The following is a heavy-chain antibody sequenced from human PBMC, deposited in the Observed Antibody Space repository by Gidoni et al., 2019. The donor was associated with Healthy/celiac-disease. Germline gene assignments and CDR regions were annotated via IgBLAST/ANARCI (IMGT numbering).Heavy chain of an antibody. CDR3: AREVVGDSSGYHSDDY. J-gene: IGHJ4*02. CDR2: ISSSSSYI. V-gene: IGHV3-21*01. Sequence: EVQLVESGGGLVKPGGSLRLSCAASGFTFSSYSMNWVRQAPGKGLEWVSSISSSSSYIYYADSVKGRFTISRDNAKNSLYLQMNSLRAEDTAVYYCAREVVGDSSGYHSDDYWGQGTLVTVSS. CDR1: GFTFSSYS. D-gene: IGHD3-22*01.